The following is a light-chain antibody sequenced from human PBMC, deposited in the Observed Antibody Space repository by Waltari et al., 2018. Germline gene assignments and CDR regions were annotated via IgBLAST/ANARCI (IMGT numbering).Light chain of an antibody. V-gene: IGLV2-23*02. CDR2: EVA. CDR1: SSDVEKYNL. Sequence: QSALTQPASVSRSPGQSITISCPGTSSDVEKYNLVSWYQPHPDKAPKRMIYEVAKRPSGVSNRFSGSKSGNTASLTISGLQAEDEADYYCCSYAGGGTYVFGRGTKVTVL. CDR3: CSYAGGGTYV. J-gene: IGLJ1*01.